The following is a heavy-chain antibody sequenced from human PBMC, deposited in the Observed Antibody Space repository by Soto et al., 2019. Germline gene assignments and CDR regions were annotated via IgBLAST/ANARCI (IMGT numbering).Heavy chain of an antibody. V-gene: IGHV5-10-1*01. CDR2: IDPSDSYT. J-gene: IGHJ6*02. CDR1: GYSFTSYW. D-gene: IGHD2-2*01. Sequence: GESLKISCKGSGYSFTSYWISWVRQMPGKGLEWMGRIDPSDSYTNYSTSFQGHVTISADKSISTAYLQWSSLKASDTAMYYCASSPRGYCSSTSCRELGNYYGMDVWGQGTTVTVSS. CDR3: ASSPRGYCSSTSCRELGNYYGMDV.